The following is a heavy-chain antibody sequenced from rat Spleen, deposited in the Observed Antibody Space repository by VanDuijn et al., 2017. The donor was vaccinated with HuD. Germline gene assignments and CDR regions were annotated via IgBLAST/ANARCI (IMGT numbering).Heavy chain of an antibody. CDR3: ARRHYGYTDYFDY. CDR2: ISPSGGTT. D-gene: IGHD1-9*01. J-gene: IGHJ2*01. Sequence: EVQLVESDGGLVQPGRSLKLSCAASGFTFSGSGMHWIRQAPTKGLEWVASISPSGGTTYYRDSVKGRFTISRDNAKSTLHLQVDSLRSEDTATYYCARRHYGYTDYFDYWGQGVMVTVSS. CDR1: GFTFSGSG. V-gene: IGHV5-19*01.